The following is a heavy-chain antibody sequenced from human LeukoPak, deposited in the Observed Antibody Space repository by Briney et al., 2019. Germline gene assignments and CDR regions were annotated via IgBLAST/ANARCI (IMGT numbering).Heavy chain of an antibody. J-gene: IGHJ3*02. D-gene: IGHD6-6*01. CDR2: IYYSGST. V-gene: IGHV4-31*03. CDR3: ARIIAAYAFDI. CDR1: GGSISSGGYY. Sequence: SETLSLTCTVSGGSISSGGYYWSWIRQHPGKGLEWIGYIYYSGSTYYNPSLKSRVTISVDTSKNQFSLKLSSVTAADTAVYYCARIIAAYAFDIWGQGTMVTVSS.